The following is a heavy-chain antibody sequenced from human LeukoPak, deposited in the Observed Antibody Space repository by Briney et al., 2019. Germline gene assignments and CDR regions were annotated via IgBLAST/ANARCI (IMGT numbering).Heavy chain of an antibody. CDR2: MNPNSGGT. V-gene: IGHV1-2*02. CDR3: ARGSGADYDILTDNMGFDP. D-gene: IGHD3-9*01. J-gene: IGHJ5*02. Sequence: ASVKVSCKASGYTFTSYYMRWVRQAPGQGLEWMGWMNPNSGGTNYAQKFQGRVTMTRDTSISTAYMELSRLRSDDTAVYYCARGSGADYDILTDNMGFDPWGQGTLVTVSS. CDR1: GYTFTSYY.